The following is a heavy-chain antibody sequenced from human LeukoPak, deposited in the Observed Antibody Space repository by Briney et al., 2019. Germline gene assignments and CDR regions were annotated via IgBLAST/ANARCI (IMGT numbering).Heavy chain of an antibody. CDR1: GYTFTSYY. CDR2: INPSGGST. D-gene: IGHD2-15*01. Sequence: ASVKVSCKASGYTFTSYYMHWVRQAPGQGLEWMGIINPSGGSTSYAQKFQGRVTMTRDTSTSTVYMELSSLRSEDTAVYYCARGQSRDMGQGDAFDIWGQGTMVTVSS. V-gene: IGHV1-46*01. CDR3: ARGQSRDMGQGDAFDI. J-gene: IGHJ3*02.